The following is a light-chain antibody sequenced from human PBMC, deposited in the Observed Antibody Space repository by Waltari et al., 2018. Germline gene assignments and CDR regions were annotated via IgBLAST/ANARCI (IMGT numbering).Light chain of an antibody. V-gene: IGKV2-28*01. Sequence: DIVMTQSPLSLAVTPGEAASISCRSSQSLQHYTGSTFLDGDVQKPGQSPQLLISLASNRASGVPDRFTGSGSGTYFTLKISRVGADDVGVYYCMQALENPPTFGQGTKVEIK. CDR2: LAS. CDR1: QSLQHYTGSTF. J-gene: IGKJ1*01. CDR3: MQALENPPT.